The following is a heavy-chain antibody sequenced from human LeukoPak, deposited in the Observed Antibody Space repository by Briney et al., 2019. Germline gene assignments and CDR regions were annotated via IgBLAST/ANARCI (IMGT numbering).Heavy chain of an antibody. CDR3: ASEGYGSGSYYSAAWFDP. V-gene: IGHV4-4*07. D-gene: IGHD3-10*01. CDR1: GGSISSYY. CDR2: IYTSGST. Sequence: SETLSLTCTVSGGSISSYYWSWIRQPAGKGLEWIGRIYTSGSTNYNPSLKSRVTMSVDTSKNQFSLKLSSVTAADTAVYYCASEGYGSGSYYSAAWFDPWGRGTLVTVSS. J-gene: IGHJ5*02.